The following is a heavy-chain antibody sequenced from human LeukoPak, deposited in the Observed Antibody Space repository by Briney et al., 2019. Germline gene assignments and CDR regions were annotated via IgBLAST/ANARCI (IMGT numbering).Heavy chain of an antibody. V-gene: IGHV1-69*05. CDR2: IIPIFGTA. D-gene: IGHD1-7*01. CDR3: ARGPGTTENWFDP. CDR1: GGTFSSYA. Sequence: SVKVSCKASGGTFSSYAISWVRQAPGQELEWMVRIIPIFGTANYAQKFQGRVTITTDESTSTAYMELSSLRSEYTAVYYCARGPGTTENWFDPWGQGTLVTVSS. J-gene: IGHJ5*02.